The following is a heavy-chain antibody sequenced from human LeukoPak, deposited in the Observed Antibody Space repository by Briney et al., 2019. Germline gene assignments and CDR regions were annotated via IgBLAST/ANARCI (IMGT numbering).Heavy chain of an antibody. CDR2: INPNSGGT. V-gene: IGHV1-2*02. J-gene: IGHJ4*02. D-gene: IGHD5-12*01. CDR3: ARPPYGGYGEDFDY. CDR1: GYTFTGYY. Sequence: GASVKVSCKASGYTFTGYYMHWVRQAPGQGLEWMGWINPNSGGTNYAQKFQGRVTMTRDTSISTAYMELSRLRSDDTAVHYCARPPYGGYGEDFDYWGQGTLVTVSS.